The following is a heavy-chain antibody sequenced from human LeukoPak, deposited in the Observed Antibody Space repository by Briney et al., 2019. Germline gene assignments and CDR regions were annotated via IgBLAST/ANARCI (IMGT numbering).Heavy chain of an antibody. J-gene: IGHJ4*02. V-gene: IGHV3-49*04. CDR3: VRRSLVAAGLLDY. D-gene: IGHD6-13*01. CDR1: GFTFSDHA. Sequence: GGSLRLSCTASGFTFSDHAMSWVRQAPGKGLEWVGFVRTKTYGGTTEYAASVKGRFSISRDDSKSIAHLQMNSLKTEDTGVYYCVRRSLVAAGLLDYWGQGTLVAVSS. CDR2: VRTKTYGGTT.